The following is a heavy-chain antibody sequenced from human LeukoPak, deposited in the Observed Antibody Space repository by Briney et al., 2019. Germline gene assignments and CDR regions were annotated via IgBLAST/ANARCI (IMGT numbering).Heavy chain of an antibody. CDR1: GYTFTSYG. D-gene: IGHD6-19*01. J-gene: IGHJ6*03. V-gene: IGHV1-18*01. CDR3: ARGTAVEFYYYMDV. CDR2: ISAYNGNT. Sequence: ASVKVSCKAPGYTFTSYGISWVRQAPGQGLEWMGWISAYNGNTNYAQKLQGRVTMTTDTSTSTAYMELRSLRSDDTAVYYCARGTAVEFYYYMDVWGKGTPVTVSS.